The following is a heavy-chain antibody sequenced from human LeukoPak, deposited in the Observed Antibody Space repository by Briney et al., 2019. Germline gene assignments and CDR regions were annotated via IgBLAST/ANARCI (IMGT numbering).Heavy chain of an antibody. Sequence: PSETLSLTCAVYGGSFSGYYWSWIRQPPGKGLEWIGEINHSGSTNYNPSLKSRVTISVDTSKNQFSLKLSSVTAADTAVYYCARSVEAAAVVYYYYMDVWGKGTTVTVSS. V-gene: IGHV4-34*01. CDR2: INHSGST. D-gene: IGHD6-13*01. CDR3: ARSVEAAAVVYYYYMDV. J-gene: IGHJ6*03. CDR1: GGSFSGYY.